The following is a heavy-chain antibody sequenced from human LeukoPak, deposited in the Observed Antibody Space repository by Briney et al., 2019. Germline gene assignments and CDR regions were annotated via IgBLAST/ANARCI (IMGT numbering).Heavy chain of an antibody. D-gene: IGHD3-9*01. CDR3: ARATLRYFDWSFRN. J-gene: IGHJ4*02. Sequence: KTSETLSLTCAVYGGSFSGYYWSWIRQPPGKGLEWIGEINHSGSTNYNPSLKSRVTISVDTSKNQFSLKLSSVTAADTAVYYCARATLRYFDWSFRNWGQGTLVTVSS. CDR1: GGSFSGYY. CDR2: INHSGST. V-gene: IGHV4-34*01.